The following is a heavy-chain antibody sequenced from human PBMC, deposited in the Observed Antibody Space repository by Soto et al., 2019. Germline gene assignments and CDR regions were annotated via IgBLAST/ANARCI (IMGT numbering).Heavy chain of an antibody. CDR2: INHSGIT. CDR3: ARANPDGYTYGPYYFDY. CDR1: GGSFIGYY. Sequence: PSETLCLTGAVYGGSFIGYYWSWIRQPPGKGLECIGEINHSGITNYNPSLKSRFTISVDTSKNQLSLKLSSVTAADTAVYFCARANPDGYTYGPYYFDYWGQGTLVTVSS. D-gene: IGHD5-18*01. V-gene: IGHV4-34*01. J-gene: IGHJ4*02.